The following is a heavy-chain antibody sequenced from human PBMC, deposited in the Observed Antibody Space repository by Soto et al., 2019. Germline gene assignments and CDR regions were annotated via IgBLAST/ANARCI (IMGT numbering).Heavy chain of an antibody. CDR1: GGSISSGGYS. Sequence: SETLSLTCAVSGGSISSGGYSWSWIRQPPGKGLEWIGYIYHSGSTYYNPSLKSRVTISVDTSKNQFSLKLSSVTAADTAVYYCARSRIVGATTSWFDPWGQGTLXXXXS. CDR2: IYHSGST. D-gene: IGHD1-26*01. J-gene: IGHJ5*02. CDR3: ARSRIVGATTSWFDP. V-gene: IGHV4-30-2*01.